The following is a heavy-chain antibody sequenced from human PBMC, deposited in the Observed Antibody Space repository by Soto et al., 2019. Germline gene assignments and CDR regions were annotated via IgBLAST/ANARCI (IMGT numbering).Heavy chain of an antibody. Sequence: QVQLVQSGAEVKKPGSSVKVSCKASGGTFSSYAISWVRQAPGQGLEWMGGIIPIFGTVNYAQKFQGRVTITAHESTSTAYMELSSLRSEDTAVYYCARGNHRWLQLWYFDLWGRGTLVTVSS. V-gene: IGHV1-69*12. CDR3: ARGNHRWLQLWYFDL. D-gene: IGHD5-12*01. CDR2: IIPIFGTV. CDR1: GGTFSSYA. J-gene: IGHJ2*01.